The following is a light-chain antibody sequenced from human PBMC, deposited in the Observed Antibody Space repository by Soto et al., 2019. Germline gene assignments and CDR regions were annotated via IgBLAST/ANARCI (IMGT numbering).Light chain of an antibody. V-gene: IGKV1-5*03. CDR1: QSIGSW. CDR2: KAS. Sequence: DIQMTQSPSTLSASVGDRVTITCRASQSIGSWLAWYQQKPGKAPKLLIYKASNLESGVPSRFSGSGSGTEFTLTISSLQPDDFTTYYCQQYDSYLLTFSGGTKVEIK. CDR3: QQYDSYLLT. J-gene: IGKJ4*01.